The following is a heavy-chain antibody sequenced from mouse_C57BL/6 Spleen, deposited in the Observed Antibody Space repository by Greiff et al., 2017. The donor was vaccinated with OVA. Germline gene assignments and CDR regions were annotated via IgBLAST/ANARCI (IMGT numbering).Heavy chain of an antibody. CDR1: GYTFTSYW. CDR3: ARRLYGDAMDY. D-gene: IGHD2-12*01. V-gene: IGHV1-69*01. J-gene: IGHJ4*01. CDR2: IDPSDSYT. Sequence: QVQLQQPGAELVMPGASVKLSCKASGYTFTSYWMHWVKQRPGQGLEWIGEIDPSDSYTNYNQKFKGKSTLTVDKSSSTAYMQLSSLTSEDSAVYYCARRLYGDAMDYWGQGTSVTVSS.